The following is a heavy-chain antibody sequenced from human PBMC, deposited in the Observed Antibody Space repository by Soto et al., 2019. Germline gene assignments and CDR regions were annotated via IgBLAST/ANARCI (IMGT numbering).Heavy chain of an antibody. CDR1: GFTFSGSA. CDR2: IRSKANSYAT. Sequence: EVQLVESGGGLVQPGGSLKLSCAASGFTFSGSAMHWVRQASGKGLEWVGRIRSKANSYATAYAASVKGRFTISRDDSKNTAHLQMNSLKTEDTAVYYCTSPVGFDCSGGSCYSYGGHTKNDYWGQGTLVTVSS. V-gene: IGHV3-73*02. J-gene: IGHJ4*02. CDR3: TSPVGFDCSGGSCYSYGGHTKNDY. D-gene: IGHD2-15*01.